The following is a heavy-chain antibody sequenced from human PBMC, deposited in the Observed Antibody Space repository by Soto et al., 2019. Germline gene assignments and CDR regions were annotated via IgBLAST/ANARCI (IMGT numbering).Heavy chain of an antibody. CDR3: AREYCSSTSCYGENYYGMDV. CDR2: ISAYNGNT. J-gene: IGHJ6*02. Sequence: QVQLVQSGAEVKKPGASVKVSCKASGYTFTSYGISWVRQAPGQGLEWMGWISAYNGNTNYAQKLQGRVTMTTDTSASQAYMELRSLRSDDTAVYYCAREYCSSTSCYGENYYGMDVWGQGTTVTVSS. CDR1: GYTFTSYG. D-gene: IGHD2-2*01. V-gene: IGHV1-18*04.